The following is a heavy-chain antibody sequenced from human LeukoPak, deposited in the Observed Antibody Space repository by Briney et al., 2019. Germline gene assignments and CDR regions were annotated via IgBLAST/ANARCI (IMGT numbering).Heavy chain of an antibody. J-gene: IGHJ4*02. CDR2: IRYDGSNK. CDR1: GFTFSSYG. CDR3: AKDREYDFWSGYFDY. V-gene: IGHV3-30*02. Sequence: PGGSLRRSCAASGFTFSSYGMHWVRQAPGKGLEWVAFIRYDGSNKYYADSVKGRFTISRDNSKNTLYLQMNRLRAEDTAVYYCAKDREYDFWSGYFDYWGQGTLVTVSS. D-gene: IGHD3-3*01.